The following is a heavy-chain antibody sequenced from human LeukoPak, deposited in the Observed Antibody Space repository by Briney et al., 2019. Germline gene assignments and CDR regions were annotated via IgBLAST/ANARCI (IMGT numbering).Heavy chain of an antibody. J-gene: IGHJ5*02. CDR3: ARAYSSGWYPQWFDP. V-gene: IGHV4-59*01. CDR1: GGSFSGYY. Sequence: PSETLSLTCAVYGGSFSGYYWSWIRQSPGKGLEWIGYISYSGSTNSHPSLKSRVTISVDTSKNQFSLKLSSVTAADTAVYYCARAYSSGWYPQWFDPWGQGTLVTVSS. CDR2: ISYSGST. D-gene: IGHD6-19*01.